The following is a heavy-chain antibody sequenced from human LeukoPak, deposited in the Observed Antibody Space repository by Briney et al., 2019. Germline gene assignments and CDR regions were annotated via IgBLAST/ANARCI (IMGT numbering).Heavy chain of an antibody. V-gene: IGHV3-53*01. CDR2: IYSGGST. Sequence: GGSLRLSCAASGFTVSSNYMSWVRQAPGKGLEWVSVIYSGGSTYYADSVKGRFTISRDNAKNSLYLQMNSLRAEDTAVYYCARDRGGITSDYWGQGTLVTVSS. J-gene: IGHJ4*02. CDR1: GFTVSSNY. D-gene: IGHD3-10*01. CDR3: ARDRGGITSDY.